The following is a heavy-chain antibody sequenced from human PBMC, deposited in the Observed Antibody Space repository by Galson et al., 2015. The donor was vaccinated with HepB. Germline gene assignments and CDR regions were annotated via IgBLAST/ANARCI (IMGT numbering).Heavy chain of an antibody. J-gene: IGHJ6*02. V-gene: IGHV2-26*01. CDR3: ARIPVLRFLEHSWVYYYYYGMDV. Sequence: PALVKPTQTLTLTCTVSGFSLSNARMGVSWIRQPPGKALEWLAHIFSNDEKSYSTSLKSRLTISKDTSKSQVVLTMTNMDPVDTATYYCARIPVLRFLEHSWVYYYYYGMDVWGQGTTVTVSS. D-gene: IGHD3-3*01. CDR1: GFSLSNARMG. CDR2: IFSNDEK.